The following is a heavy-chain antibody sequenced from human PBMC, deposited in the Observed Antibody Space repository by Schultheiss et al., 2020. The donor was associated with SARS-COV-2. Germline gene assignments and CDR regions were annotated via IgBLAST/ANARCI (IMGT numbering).Heavy chain of an antibody. Sequence: GGSLRLSCATSGFTFSSYAMSWVRQAPGKGLEWVSVIYSGGSTYYADSVKGRFTISRDNSKNTLYLQMNSLRAEDTAVYYCAKEASGSYRIVGYWGQGTLVTVSS. J-gene: IGHJ4*02. CDR2: IYSGGST. D-gene: IGHD1-26*01. V-gene: IGHV3-23*03. CDR3: AKEASGSYRIVGY. CDR1: GFTFSSYA.